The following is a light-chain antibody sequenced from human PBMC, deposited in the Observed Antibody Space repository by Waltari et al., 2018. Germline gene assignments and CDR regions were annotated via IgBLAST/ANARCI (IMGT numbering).Light chain of an antibody. J-gene: IGKJ2*01. CDR3: LQDHDYPYS. V-gene: IGKV1-6*01. Sequence: AIQLTQFPSSLYAASGDRVTIICRESQDIGNELGWYQQKPGIDTKPLIYGASFLQDGIPSRFSGSGSGTDFTLTISSLQPEDFASYLCLQDHDYPYSFGHGTKRE. CDR1: QDIGNE. CDR2: GAS.